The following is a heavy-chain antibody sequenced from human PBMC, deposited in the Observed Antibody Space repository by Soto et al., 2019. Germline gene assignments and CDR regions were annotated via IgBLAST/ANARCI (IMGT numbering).Heavy chain of an antibody. D-gene: IGHD4-17*01. J-gene: IGHJ4*02. CDR2: ISTYNGNK. V-gene: IGHV1-18*01. Sequence: ASVKVSCKASGCSFTTSGITWVRQAPGQGLEWMGWISTYNGNKNYAQKLQDRVTLTTDTSTSTAYMELRSLRSDDTAVYYCARRLYGDYDYWGQGTLVTVSS. CDR3: ARRLYGDYDY. CDR1: GCSFTTSG.